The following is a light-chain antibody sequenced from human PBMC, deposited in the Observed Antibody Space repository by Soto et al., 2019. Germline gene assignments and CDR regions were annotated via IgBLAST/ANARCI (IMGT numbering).Light chain of an antibody. CDR2: ATS. V-gene: IGKV3-11*01. Sequence: EIVLTQSPDTLSLSPGERATLSCRASQSVSSSLAWYQQKPGQAPRLLVYATSNRATGIPARFSGSGSETDFTLTISGLEPEDFAVYYCQQRSDWPVTFGPGTKVDIK. CDR1: QSVSSS. J-gene: IGKJ3*01. CDR3: QQRSDWPVT.